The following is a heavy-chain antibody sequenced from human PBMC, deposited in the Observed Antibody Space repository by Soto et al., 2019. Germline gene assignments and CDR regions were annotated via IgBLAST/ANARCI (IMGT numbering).Heavy chain of an antibody. CDR1: GGTFSSYA. CDR2: IIPIFGTA. J-gene: IGHJ3*02. Sequence: GGSVKVSCKASGGTFSSYAISWVRQAPGQGLEWMGGIIPIFGTANYAQKFQGRVTITADKSTSTAYMELSSLRSEDTAVYYCAREYSSSSGLGDAFDIWGQGTMVTVSS. D-gene: IGHD6-6*01. V-gene: IGHV1-69*06. CDR3: AREYSSSSGLGDAFDI.